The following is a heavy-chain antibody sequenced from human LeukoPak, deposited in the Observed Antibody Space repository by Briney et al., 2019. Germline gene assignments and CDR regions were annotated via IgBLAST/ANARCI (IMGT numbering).Heavy chain of an antibody. V-gene: IGHV1-2*02. CDR3: ATDKEMATRYAFDI. CDR2: INPNSGGT. Sequence: GASVKVSCKASGYTFTGYHMHWVRQAPGQGLEWMGWINPNSGGTNYAQKFQGRVTMTEDTSTDTAYMELSSLRSEDTAVYYCATDKEMATRYAFDIWGQGTMVTVSS. CDR1: GYTFTGYH. J-gene: IGHJ3*02. D-gene: IGHD5-24*01.